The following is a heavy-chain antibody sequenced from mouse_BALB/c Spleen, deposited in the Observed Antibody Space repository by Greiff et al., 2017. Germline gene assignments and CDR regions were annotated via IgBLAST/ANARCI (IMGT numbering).Heavy chain of an antibody. Sequence: EVQLQQSGAELVKPGASVKLSCTASGFNIKDTYMHWVKQRPEQGLEWIGRIDPANGNTKYDPKFQGKATITADTSSNTAYLQLSSLTSEDTAVYYCASGNYGDYWGQGTTLTVSS. J-gene: IGHJ2*01. V-gene: IGHV14-3*02. CDR3: ASGNYGDY. D-gene: IGHD2-1*01. CDR2: IDPANGNT. CDR1: GFNIKDTY.